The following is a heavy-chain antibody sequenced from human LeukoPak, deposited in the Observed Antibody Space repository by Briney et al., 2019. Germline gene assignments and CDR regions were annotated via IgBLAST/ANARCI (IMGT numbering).Heavy chain of an antibody. V-gene: IGHV3-21*01. CDR3: ARGHDSSGYYYDDAFDI. D-gene: IGHD3-22*01. CDR1: EFTFSSYE. CDR2: ISTSSSYT. J-gene: IGHJ3*02. Sequence: GGSLRLACAASEFTFSSYEMNWVSQAPGKGLEWVSFISTSSSYTYYADSVKGRFTISRDNAKNTLYLQMNSLRAEDTAVYYCARGHDSSGYYYDDAFDIWGQGTMVTVSS.